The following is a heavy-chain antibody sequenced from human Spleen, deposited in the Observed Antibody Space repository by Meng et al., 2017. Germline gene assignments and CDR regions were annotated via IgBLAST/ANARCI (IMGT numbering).Heavy chain of an antibody. CDR2: IKHSGST. D-gene: IGHD4-11*01. J-gene: IGHJ4*02. V-gene: IGHV4-34*01. CDR3: ARCPTTMAHDFDY. CDR1: GGSFSDYY. Sequence: SETLSLTCVVSGGSFSDYYWSWIRQPPGKGLEWIGEIKHSGSTNYNPSLESRTTISVDTSQNNLSLKLSSVTAADSAVYYCARCPTTMAHDFDYWGQGTLVTVSS.